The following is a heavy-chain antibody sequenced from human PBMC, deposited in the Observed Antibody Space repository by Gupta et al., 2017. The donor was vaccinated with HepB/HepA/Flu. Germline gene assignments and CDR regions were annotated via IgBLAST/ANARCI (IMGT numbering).Heavy chain of an antibody. CDR2: IKSKADGGTT. Sequence: VQLVESGGGLVKPGGSLRLACSFSGFSFSEARMHWVRQAPGKGLEWVGRIKSKADGGTTDYAAPVKGRFTISRDDSKNTVYLQLNSLKTEDAAVYYGTAIVGATFEYFRLWGQGTLVTVSS. V-gene: IGHV3-15*01. CDR1: GFSFSEAR. CDR3: TAIVGATFEYFRL. D-gene: IGHD1-26*01. J-gene: IGHJ1*01.